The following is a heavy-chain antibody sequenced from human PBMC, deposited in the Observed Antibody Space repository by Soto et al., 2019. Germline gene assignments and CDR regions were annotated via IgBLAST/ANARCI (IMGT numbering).Heavy chain of an antibody. D-gene: IGHD1-26*01. V-gene: IGHV3-33*01. CDR3: ARNPLDPEVGVSYYYYYGMDV. Sequence: GGSLRLSCAASGFTFSSYGMHWVRQAPGKGLEWVAVIWYDGSNKYYADSVKGRFTISRDNSKNTLYLQMNSLRAEDTAVYYCARNPLDPEVGVSYYYYYGMDVWGQGTTVTVSS. J-gene: IGHJ6*02. CDR2: IWYDGSNK. CDR1: GFTFSSYG.